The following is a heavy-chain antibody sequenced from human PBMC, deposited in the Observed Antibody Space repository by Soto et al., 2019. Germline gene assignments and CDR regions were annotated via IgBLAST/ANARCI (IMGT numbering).Heavy chain of an antibody. CDR3: AREDYHNCGGRVRFDP. Sequence: SETLSLTCTLSGDSMDSGEYYWSWIRQPPGKGLEWVGSIHHSGSTYYNPSLKSRLTISVDMSKNHLSLKLTSVTAADTATYCCAREDYHNCGGRVRFDPWGQGMMVTVSS. CDR1: GDSMDSGEYY. D-gene: IGHD3-16*01. V-gene: IGHV4-30-4*01. CDR2: IHHSGST. J-gene: IGHJ5*02.